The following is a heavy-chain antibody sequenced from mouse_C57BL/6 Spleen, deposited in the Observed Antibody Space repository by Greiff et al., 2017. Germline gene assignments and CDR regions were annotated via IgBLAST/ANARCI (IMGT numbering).Heavy chain of an antibody. Sequence: QVQLQQSGAELMKPGASVKLSCKATGYTFTGYWIEWVKQRPGHGLEWIGEILPGSSSTNYNEKFKGKATFTADTSSNTAYMQLSSLTTEDSAIYYCARSNDGTYYFDYWGQGTTLTVSS. CDR2: ILPGSSST. D-gene: IGHD2-3*01. J-gene: IGHJ2*01. CDR3: ARSNDGTYYFDY. CDR1: GYTFTGYW. V-gene: IGHV1-9*01.